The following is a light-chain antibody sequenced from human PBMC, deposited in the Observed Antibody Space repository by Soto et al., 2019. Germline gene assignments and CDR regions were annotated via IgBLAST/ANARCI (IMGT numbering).Light chain of an antibody. CDR2: EVS. CDR1: SSDVGGYNY. V-gene: IGLV2-14*03. Sequence: QSVLTQPASVSGSPGQSTTISCTGTSSDVGGYNYVSWYQQHPGKGPKLMIYEVSNRPSGVSNRFSGSKSGNTATLTISGLQAEDKADYYCSSYTSTTTRVFGTGTKVTVL. J-gene: IGLJ1*01. CDR3: SSYTSTTTRV.